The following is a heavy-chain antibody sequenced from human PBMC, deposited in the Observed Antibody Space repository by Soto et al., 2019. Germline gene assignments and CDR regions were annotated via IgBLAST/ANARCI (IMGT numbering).Heavy chain of an antibody. CDR1: GRSFSSDG. CDR3: ASYYGSGSYPSRVLDV. CDR2: IIPVFGTA. J-gene: IGHJ6*02. Sequence: QLQLEQSGPEVKKPGSSVKVSCKASGRSFSSDGVSWVRQAPGQGLEWMGGIIPVFGTANYAQKFQGRVTITADESTSTAYMELSSLRSEDTAVYYCASYYGSGSYPSRVLDVWGQGTTVTVSS. D-gene: IGHD3-10*01. V-gene: IGHV1-69*01.